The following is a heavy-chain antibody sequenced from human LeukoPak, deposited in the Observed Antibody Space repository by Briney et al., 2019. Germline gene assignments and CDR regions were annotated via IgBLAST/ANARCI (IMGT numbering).Heavy chain of an antibody. J-gene: IGHJ4*02. V-gene: IGHV3-7*05. CDR1: GFTLSRSW. Sequence: GGSLRLSCAASGFTLSRSWMSWVRQAPGKGLEGVANINQDGSEKNYVDSVKGRFTISRDNAKNSLYLQMNSLRAEDTAVYYCARASQTDYWGQGTLVTVSS. CDR2: INQDGSEK. CDR3: ARASQTDY.